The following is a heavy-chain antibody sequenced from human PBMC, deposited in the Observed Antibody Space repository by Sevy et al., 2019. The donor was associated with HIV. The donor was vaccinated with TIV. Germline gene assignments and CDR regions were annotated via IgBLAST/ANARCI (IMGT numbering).Heavy chain of an antibody. CDR2: INSDGSST. D-gene: IGHD3-22*01. CDR1: GFTFSSYW. Sequence: GGSLRLSCAASGFTFSSYWMHWVRQAPGKGLVWVSRINSDGSSTSYADSVKGRFTISRDNAKNTLYLQMNSLRAEDTAVYYCARGLIHYYDSSGYYYESYYYMDVWGKGTTVTVSS. CDR3: ARGLIHYYDSSGYYYESYYYMDV. V-gene: IGHV3-74*01. J-gene: IGHJ6*03.